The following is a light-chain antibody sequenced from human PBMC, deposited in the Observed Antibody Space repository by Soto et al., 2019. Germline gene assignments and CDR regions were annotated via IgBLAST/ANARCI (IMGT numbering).Light chain of an antibody. CDR1: QSVTSSS. CDR3: HHFCSSPPYS. CDR2: GTS. V-gene: IGKV3D-20*01. J-gene: IGKJ2*03. Sequence: EIVLTQSPATLSLSPGESATLSCWASQSVTSSSLAWYQHKPGLAPRLLVYGTSSRATGVPDRFSGSGSGTDFTLTITRLEQEDFSVYYCHHFCSSPPYSFGQGTKLEIK.